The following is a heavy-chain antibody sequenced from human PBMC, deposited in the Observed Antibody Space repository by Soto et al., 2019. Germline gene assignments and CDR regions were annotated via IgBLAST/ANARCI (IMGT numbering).Heavy chain of an antibody. CDR1: GGSISSGGYS. V-gene: IGHV4-30-2*01. D-gene: IGHD2-2*01. J-gene: IGHJ4*02. Sequence: QLQLQESGSGLVKPSQTLSLTCAVSGGSISSGGYSWSWIRQPPGKGLDWIGYIYLSGSTYYNPSPXRXXTTSVVRPMTQSSLKLSSVNAADTAIDYCARVPARWGEVTLVAVSA. CDR2: IYLSGST. CDR3: ARVPAR.